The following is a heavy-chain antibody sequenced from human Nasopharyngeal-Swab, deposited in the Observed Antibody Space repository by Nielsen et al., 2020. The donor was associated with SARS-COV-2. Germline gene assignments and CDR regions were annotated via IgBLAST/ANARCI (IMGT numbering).Heavy chain of an antibody. V-gene: IGHV1-69*01. J-gene: IGHJ6*03. CDR3: ARGAPYTMVRGVITFQYYYYYMDV. Sequence: WVRQAPGQGLEWMGGIIPIFGTANYAQKFQGRVTITADESTSTAYMELSSLRSEDTAVYYCARGAPYTMVRGVITFQYYYYYMDVWGKGTTVTVSS. CDR2: IIPIFGTA. D-gene: IGHD3-10*01.